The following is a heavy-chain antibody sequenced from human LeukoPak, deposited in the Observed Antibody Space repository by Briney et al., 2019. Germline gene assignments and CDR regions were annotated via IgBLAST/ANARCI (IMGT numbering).Heavy chain of an antibody. CDR3: ARQMVRGVTGPFDY. CDR1: GGTFSSYA. D-gene: IGHD3-10*01. CDR2: IIPIFGTA. J-gene: IGHJ4*02. V-gene: IGHV1-69*05. Sequence: SVKVSCKASGGTFSSYAISWVRQAPGQGLEWMGGIIPIFGTANYAQKFQGRVTITTDESTSTAYMELRSLRSDDTAVYYCARQMVRGVTGPFDYWGQGTLVTVSS.